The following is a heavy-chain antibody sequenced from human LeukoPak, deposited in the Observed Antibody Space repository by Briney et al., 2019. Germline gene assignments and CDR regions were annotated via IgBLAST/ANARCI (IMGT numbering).Heavy chain of an antibody. V-gene: IGHV3-21*01. D-gene: IGHD3-22*01. Sequence: GGSLRLSCAASGFTFSSYSMHWVRQAPGKGLEWVSSITSSSSYIYYADSVKGRFTISRDNAKSSVYLQMNSLRAEDTAVYYCARDNDSSGYHPPYYFDSWGQGTLVTVSS. CDR1: GFTFSSYS. CDR2: ITSSSSYI. CDR3: ARDNDSSGYHPPYYFDS. J-gene: IGHJ4*02.